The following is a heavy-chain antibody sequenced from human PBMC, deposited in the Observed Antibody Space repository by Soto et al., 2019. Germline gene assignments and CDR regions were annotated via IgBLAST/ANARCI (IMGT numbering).Heavy chain of an antibody. CDR2: INGSGGNT. D-gene: IGHD4-17*01. V-gene: IGHV3-23*01. CDR1: GFTFSSYA. CDR3: AKDSNGDYDY. J-gene: IGHJ4*02. Sequence: GSLRLSCAAPGFTFSSYAMSWVRQAPGKGLEWGSAINGSGGNTKNAKSVKSRFTISRDNSKNTLYLQMNSLRAEDTAVYYCAKDSNGDYDYWGQGTLVTVSS.